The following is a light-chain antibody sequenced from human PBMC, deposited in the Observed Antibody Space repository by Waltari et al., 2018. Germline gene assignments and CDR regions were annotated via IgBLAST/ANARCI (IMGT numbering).Light chain of an antibody. J-gene: IGKJ2*01. CDR3: QQYNTDYT. V-gene: IGKV1-5*03. Sequence: DVQMTQSPSTLPASVGDTVSITCRASQSIMNWLAWYQQKAGKAPKVLISKASSLESGVPSRFSGAESGTEFTLTISNLRPDDFATYYCQQYNTDYTFGQGTILEIK. CDR1: QSIMNW. CDR2: KAS.